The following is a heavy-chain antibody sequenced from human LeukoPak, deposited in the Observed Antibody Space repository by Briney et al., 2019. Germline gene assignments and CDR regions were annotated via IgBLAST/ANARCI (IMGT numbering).Heavy chain of an antibody. J-gene: IGHJ4*02. CDR3: ARERDPGYDYGFDY. CDR2: IKTDGSSA. D-gene: IGHD5-12*01. CDR1: GFSFSSYW. Sequence: GGSLRLSCAASGFSFSSYWMHWVRQAPGKGLVWVSRIKTDGSSATYADSVKGRFTISRDNAKNTLYLQMSSLRAEDTAVYYCARERDPGYDYGFDYWGQGTLVTVSS. V-gene: IGHV3-74*01.